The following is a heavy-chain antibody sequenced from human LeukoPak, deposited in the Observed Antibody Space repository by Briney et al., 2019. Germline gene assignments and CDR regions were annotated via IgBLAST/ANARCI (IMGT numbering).Heavy chain of an antibody. CDR2: ISYDGSNK. CDR1: GFTFSSYA. J-gene: IGHJ3*02. D-gene: IGHD6-19*01. Sequence: GGSLRLSCAASGFTFSSYAMHWVRQAPGKGLEWVAVISYDGSNKYYADSVKGRFTISRDNSKNTLYLQMNSLRAEDTAVYYCARDSGIAVAGTPDAFDIWGQGTMVTVSS. V-gene: IGHV3-30-3*01. CDR3: ARDSGIAVAGTPDAFDI.